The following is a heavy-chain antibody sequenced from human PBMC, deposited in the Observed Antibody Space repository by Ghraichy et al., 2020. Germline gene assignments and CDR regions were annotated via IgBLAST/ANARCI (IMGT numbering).Heavy chain of an antibody. J-gene: IGHJ4*02. D-gene: IGHD2-15*01. Sequence: SQTLSLTCAVYGGSFSGYYWSWIRQPPGKGLEWIGEINHSGSTNYNPSLKSRVTISVDTSKNQFSLKLSSVTAADTAVYYCASLLYWGQGTLVTVSS. CDR1: GGSFSGYY. CDR3: ASLLY. V-gene: IGHV4-34*01. CDR2: INHSGST.